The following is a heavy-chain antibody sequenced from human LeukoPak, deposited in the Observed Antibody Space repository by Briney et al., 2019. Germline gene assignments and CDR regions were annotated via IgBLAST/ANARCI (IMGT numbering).Heavy chain of an antibody. CDR1: GFTFSSYW. V-gene: IGHV3-74*01. CDR3: AKDSDYHKGPFDY. Sequence: GGSLRLSCAASGFTFSSYWMHWVRQAPGKGLVWVSRINSDGSSTSYADSVKGRFTISRDNSKNTLYLQMNSLRAEDTAVYYCAKDSDYHKGPFDYWGQGTLVTVSS. D-gene: IGHD5-12*01. J-gene: IGHJ4*02. CDR2: INSDGSST.